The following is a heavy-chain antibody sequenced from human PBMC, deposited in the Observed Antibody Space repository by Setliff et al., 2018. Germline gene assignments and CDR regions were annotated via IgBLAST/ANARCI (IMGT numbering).Heavy chain of an antibody. D-gene: IGHD5-12*01. CDR2: TSYDGKNN. CDR3: VKGGHRGGGYYYYDY. Sequence: GGSLRLSCAASGFNFNIFAINWVRQAPGKGLEWLAVTSYDGKNNYYGDSVKGRFTISRDNAKNSLYLQMNSLRTEDMALYYCVKGGHRGGGYYYYDYWGQGSLVTVSS. J-gene: IGHJ4*02. V-gene: IGHV3-30*18. CDR1: GFNFNIFA.